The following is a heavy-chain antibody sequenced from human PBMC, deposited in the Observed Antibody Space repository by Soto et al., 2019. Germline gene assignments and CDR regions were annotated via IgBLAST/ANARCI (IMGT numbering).Heavy chain of an antibody. CDR3: ARDPKSGNQKLYFDY. D-gene: IGHD1-26*01. V-gene: IGHV3-48*02. CDR2: VSGSGNTQ. CDR1: GFSFRSYS. J-gene: IGHJ4*02. Sequence: GGSLRLSCVASGFSFRSYSMNWVRQAPGKGPEWVAYVSGSGNTQYYADSVKGRFTISRDNAMQSLYLQLNSLRDEDTAVYYCARDPKSGNQKLYFDYWGQGALVTVSS.